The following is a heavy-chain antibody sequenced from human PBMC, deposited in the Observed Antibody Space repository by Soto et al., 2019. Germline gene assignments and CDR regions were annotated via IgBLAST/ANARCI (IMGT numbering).Heavy chain of an antibody. CDR3: ARHEVGATSVRGDYFDY. Sequence: QLQLQESGPGLVKPSETLSLTCTVSGGSISSSSYYWGWIRQPPGKGLEWIGSIYYSGSTYYNPSLKSRVTISVDTSKNQFSLKLSSVTAADTAVYYCARHEVGATSVRGDYFDYWGQGTLVTVSS. CDR1: GGSISSSSYY. V-gene: IGHV4-39*01. D-gene: IGHD1-26*01. J-gene: IGHJ4*02. CDR2: IYYSGST.